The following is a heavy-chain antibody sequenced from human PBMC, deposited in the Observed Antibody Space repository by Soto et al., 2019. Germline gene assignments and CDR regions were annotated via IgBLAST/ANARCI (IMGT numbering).Heavy chain of an antibody. CDR2: INPSGGGT. V-gene: IGHV1-2*02. CDR1: GYTFTIYY. CDR3: ARVRGVITGNTSGNNWFDP. Sequence: ASVKVSCRASGYTFTIYYMHWVRQAPGQGLQWMGIINPSGGGTNYAQKFQGRVTMTRDTSISTAYMELSRLRSDDTAVYYCARVRGVITGNTSGNNWFDPWGQGTLVTVS. J-gene: IGHJ5*02. D-gene: IGHD1-7*01.